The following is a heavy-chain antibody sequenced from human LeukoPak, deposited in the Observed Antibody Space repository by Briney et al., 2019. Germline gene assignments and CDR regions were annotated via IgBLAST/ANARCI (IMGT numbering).Heavy chain of an antibody. Sequence: PGGSLRLSCAVSGFTFSGFWMSWSRQAPGKGLEWVASINSDGSEGYYADVVKGRFTISRDNAKNSLYLQINSLRAEDTAVYYCARGGRYDFWSGPTSYYYYGMDVWGQGTTVTVSS. CDR2: INSDGSEG. CDR1: GFTFSGFW. J-gene: IGHJ6*02. V-gene: IGHV3-7*03. D-gene: IGHD3-3*01. CDR3: ARGGRYDFWSGPTSYYYYGMDV.